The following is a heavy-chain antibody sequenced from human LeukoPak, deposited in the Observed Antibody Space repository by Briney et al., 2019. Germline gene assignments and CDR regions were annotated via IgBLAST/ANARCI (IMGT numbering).Heavy chain of an antibody. Sequence: SETMSLTCAVYGGSFSGYYWSWIRQPPGKGLEWIGEINHSGSTNYNPSLKSRVTISVDTSKNQFSLKLSSVTAADTAVYYCARTFRESYYDFWSGYSTLDYWGQGTLVTVSS. CDR2: INHSGST. J-gene: IGHJ4*02. CDR1: GGSFSGYY. V-gene: IGHV4-34*01. CDR3: ARTFRESYYDFWSGYSTLDY. D-gene: IGHD3-3*01.